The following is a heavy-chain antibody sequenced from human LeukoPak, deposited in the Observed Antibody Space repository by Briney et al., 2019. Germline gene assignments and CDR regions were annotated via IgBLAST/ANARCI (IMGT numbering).Heavy chain of an antibody. V-gene: IGHV7-4-1*02. Sequence: ASVKVSCKASGYTFTNSYIHWVRQAPGQVLEWMGWINPNTGNPTYAQGFTGRFVFSLDTSVSTTYLQISSLKAEDTAVYYCARAYQRLGGLSFPDQWGQGTLVSVSS. CDR1: GYTFTNSY. CDR2: INPNTGNP. D-gene: IGHD3-16*02. CDR3: ARAYQRLGGLSFPDQ. J-gene: IGHJ5*02.